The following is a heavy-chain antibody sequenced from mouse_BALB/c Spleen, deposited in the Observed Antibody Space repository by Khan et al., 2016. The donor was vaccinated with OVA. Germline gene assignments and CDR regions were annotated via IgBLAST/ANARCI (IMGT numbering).Heavy chain of an antibody. CDR1: DFNITDTY. CDR3: ATLDGSPFTY. CDR2: IDPANGDT. Sequence: EVQLKESGAELVKPGPSVTLSCTASDFNITDTYIHWVMERPEQGPEWIGRIDPANGDTKYDPKFQGQATITADPSSNTAYLQLSSRTSEDTAVYYCATLDGSPFTYGGQGTLVTVSA. V-gene: IGHV14-3*02. J-gene: IGHJ3*01. D-gene: IGHD1-1*02.